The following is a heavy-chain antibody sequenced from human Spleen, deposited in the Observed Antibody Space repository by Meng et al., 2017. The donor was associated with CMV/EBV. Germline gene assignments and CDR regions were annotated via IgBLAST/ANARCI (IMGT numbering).Heavy chain of an antibody. V-gene: IGHV4-59*01. CDR3: ARVTRIAAAGTILDY. J-gene: IGHJ4*02. D-gene: IGHD6-13*01. CDR2: IHYTGRT. Sequence: SETLSLTCTVSGGSIGDYSWNWIRQPRGKGLEWIGYIHYTGRTNYSPSLKSRVTTSVDKSKNQFSLKLSSVTAADTAVYYCARVTRIAAAGTILDYWGQGTLVTVSS. CDR1: GGSIGDYS.